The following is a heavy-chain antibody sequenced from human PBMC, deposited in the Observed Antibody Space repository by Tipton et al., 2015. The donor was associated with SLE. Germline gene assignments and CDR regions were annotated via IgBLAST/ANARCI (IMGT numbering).Heavy chain of an antibody. Sequence: TLSLTCAVYGGSFSGYYWSWIRQPPGKGLEWIGEINHSGSTNYNPSLKSRVTISVDTSKNQFSLKLSSVTAADTAVYYCARQRDYYGSGSMRYYFDYWGQGTLVTVSS. D-gene: IGHD3-10*01. V-gene: IGHV4-34*01. CDR3: ARQRDYYGSGSMRYYFDY. CDR1: GGSFSGYY. CDR2: INHSGST. J-gene: IGHJ4*02.